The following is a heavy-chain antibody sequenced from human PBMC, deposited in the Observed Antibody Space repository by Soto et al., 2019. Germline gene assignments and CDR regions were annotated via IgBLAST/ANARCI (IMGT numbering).Heavy chain of an antibody. D-gene: IGHD1-20*01. CDR3: ARGLGREYQDNRNYFHLDY. J-gene: IGHJ4*02. CDR1: GFTVSSNY. V-gene: IGHV3-53*01. Sequence: GGSLRLSCAASGFTVSSNYLTWVRQAPGEGLKWVSVLYPNGRAFYADSVKGRFTISTDNSQNTVYLLMNTLRAEDTAIYYCARGLGREYQDNRNYFHLDYWGQGTLVTVSS. CDR2: LYPNGRA.